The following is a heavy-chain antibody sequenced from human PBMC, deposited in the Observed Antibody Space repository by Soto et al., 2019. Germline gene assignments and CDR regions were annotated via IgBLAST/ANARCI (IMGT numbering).Heavy chain of an antibody. D-gene: IGHD3-16*02. CDR2: INHSGST. CDR1: GGSFSGYY. Sequence: QVQLQQWGAGLLKPSETLSLTCAVYGGSFSGYYWSWIRQPPGKGLEWMGEINHSGSTNYNPSLKSRVTISVDTAKNQFSLKRSSVTAADTAVYYCARGLDDYVWGSYRTNFDYWGQGTLVTVSS. J-gene: IGHJ4*02. CDR3: ARGLDDYVWGSYRTNFDY. V-gene: IGHV4-34*01.